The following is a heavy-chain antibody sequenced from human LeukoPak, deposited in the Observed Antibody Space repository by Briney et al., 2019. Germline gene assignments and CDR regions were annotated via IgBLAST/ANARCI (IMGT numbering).Heavy chain of an antibody. CDR1: GYTFTSYG. CDR3: ARDHAEYSSSLIDY. Sequence: GASVKVSCKASGYTFTSYGISWVRQAPGQGLEWMGWISAYNDNTNYAQKLQGRVTMTTDTSTSTAYMELRSLRSDDTAVYYCARDHAEYSSSLIDYWGQGTLVTVSS. D-gene: IGHD6-6*01. J-gene: IGHJ4*02. V-gene: IGHV1-18*01. CDR2: ISAYNDNT.